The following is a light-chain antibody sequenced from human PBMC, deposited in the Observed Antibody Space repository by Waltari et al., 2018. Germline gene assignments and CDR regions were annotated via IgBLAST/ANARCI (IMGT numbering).Light chain of an antibody. V-gene: IGLV1-40*01. CDR1: SPNIGAAYD. Sequence: QSVLTQPPSVSGAPGQSVTISCTGGSPNIGAAYDVHRYQQLPGTVPKLLIYGNNNRPSGVPARFFGSKSGTSASLAITGLQAEDEADYYCQSYDNRLSVVAFGGGTKVTVL. J-gene: IGLJ3*02. CDR3: QSYDNRLSVVA. CDR2: GNN.